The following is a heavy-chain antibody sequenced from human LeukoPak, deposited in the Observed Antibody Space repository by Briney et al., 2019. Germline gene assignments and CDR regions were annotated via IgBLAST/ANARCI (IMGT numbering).Heavy chain of an antibody. Sequence: GASVKVSCKASGYTFTGYYMHWVRQGPGQGLEWMGWINPNSGGTNYAQKFQGRVTMTRDTSISTAYMELSRLRSDDTAVYYCARAFVGATKTLGYWGQGTLVTVSS. CDR3: ARAFVGATKTLGY. CDR2: INPNSGGT. J-gene: IGHJ4*02. CDR1: GYTFTGYY. V-gene: IGHV1-2*02. D-gene: IGHD1-26*01.